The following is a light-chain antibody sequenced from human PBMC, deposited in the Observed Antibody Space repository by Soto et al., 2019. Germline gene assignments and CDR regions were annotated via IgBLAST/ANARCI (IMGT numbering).Light chain of an antibody. J-gene: IGLJ3*02. CDR2: AVS. CDR3: CSYAGSSTLL. Sequence: QSALTQPASVSGSPGQSITVSCTGTSSDIGSYNLVSWYQHHPGKAPKLMIYAVSKRPSGVSGRFSGSKSGNTASLTISGLQAEDEADYFCCSYAGSSTLLFGGGTKVTVL. CDR1: SSDIGSYNL. V-gene: IGLV2-23*02.